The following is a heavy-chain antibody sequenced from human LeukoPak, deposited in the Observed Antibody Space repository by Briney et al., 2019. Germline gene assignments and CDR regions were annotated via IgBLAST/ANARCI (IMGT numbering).Heavy chain of an antibody. Sequence: GGSLRLSCAASGFTFSSYWMHWVRQAPGKGLVWVSRIISDGSSTSYADSVKGRFTISRDNAKNTLYLQMNSLRAEDTAVYYCAREREGAWFDPWGQGTLVTVSS. CDR2: IISDGSST. CDR1: GFTFSSYW. J-gene: IGHJ5*02. CDR3: AREREGAWFDP. V-gene: IGHV3-74*01.